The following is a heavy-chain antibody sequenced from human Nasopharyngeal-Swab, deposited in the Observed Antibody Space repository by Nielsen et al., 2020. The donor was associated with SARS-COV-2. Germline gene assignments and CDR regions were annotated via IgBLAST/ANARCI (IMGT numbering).Heavy chain of an antibody. J-gene: IGHJ6*02. CDR2: IKSKTDGGST. V-gene: IGHV3-15*01. CDR1: GFTFSNAW. D-gene: IGHD6-19*01. CDR3: ARDLSSVWTSGLGV. Sequence: GESLKISCAASGFTFSNAWMSWVRQAPGTGLEWVGRIKSKTDGGSTDYAAPVKGRFTISRDDSKSTLYLQMNSLKTEDTAVYYCARDLSSVWTSGLGVWGQGTTVTVSS.